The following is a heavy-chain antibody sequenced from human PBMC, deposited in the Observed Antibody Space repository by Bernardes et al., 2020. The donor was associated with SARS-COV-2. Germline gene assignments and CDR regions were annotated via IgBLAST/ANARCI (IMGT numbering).Heavy chain of an antibody. J-gene: IGHJ5*02. CDR2: ISGSGGST. Sequence: GGSLRLFCAASGFTFSSYAMSWVRQAPGKGLEWVSAISGSGGSTYYADSVKCRFTISRDNSKNTLYLQMNSLRAEDTAVYYCAKDLPRYYYDSSGYYRWGQGTLVTVSS. CDR3: AKDLPRYYYDSSGYYR. D-gene: IGHD3-22*01. CDR1: GFTFSSYA. V-gene: IGHV3-23*01.